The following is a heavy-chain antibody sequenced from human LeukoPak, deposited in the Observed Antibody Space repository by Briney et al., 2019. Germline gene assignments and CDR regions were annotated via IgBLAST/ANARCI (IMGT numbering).Heavy chain of an antibody. D-gene: IGHD3-10*01. Sequence: SETLTLTCTASGVTISSYYWRWIRQPPGKGLEWMAYICYGGSTNYNPYLKNRVTITLNNYTNHFSHLLSSVTAADTAVYYCARQLGFGESSYGMDVWGQGTTVTVSS. CDR2: ICYGGST. V-gene: IGHV4-59*01. CDR3: ARQLGFGESSYGMDV. J-gene: IGHJ6*02. CDR1: GVTISSYY.